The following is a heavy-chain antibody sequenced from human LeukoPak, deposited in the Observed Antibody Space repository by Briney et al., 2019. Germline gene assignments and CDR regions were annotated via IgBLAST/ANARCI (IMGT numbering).Heavy chain of an antibody. J-gene: IGHJ5*02. CDR3: TTYGDYEGSSDH. CDR1: GFTFSSYA. V-gene: IGHV3-15*01. Sequence: PGGSLRLSCAASGFTFSSYAMSWVRQAPGKRLEWVGRIKSKTDGGTTEYAAAVQGRFTISRDDSKNTLYLQMNSLKTEDTAVYYCTTYGDYEGSSDHWGQGTLVTVSS. D-gene: IGHD4-17*01. CDR2: IKSKTDGGTT.